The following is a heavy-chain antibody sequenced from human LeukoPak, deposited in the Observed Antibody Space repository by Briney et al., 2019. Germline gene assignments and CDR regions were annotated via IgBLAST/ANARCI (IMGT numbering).Heavy chain of an antibody. CDR1: GFTFSSYA. Sequence: GGSLRLSCAASGFTFSSYAMHWVRQAPGKGLEWVANIKQDGSEKYYVDSVKGRFTISRDNAKNSLYLQMNSLRAEDTAVYYCAKVEPLDYGGIVFDYWGQGTLVTVSS. D-gene: IGHD4-23*01. J-gene: IGHJ4*02. CDR3: AKVEPLDYGGIVFDY. V-gene: IGHV3-7*01. CDR2: IKQDGSEK.